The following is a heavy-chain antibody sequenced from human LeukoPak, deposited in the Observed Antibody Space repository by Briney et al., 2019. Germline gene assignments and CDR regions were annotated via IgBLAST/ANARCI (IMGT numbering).Heavy chain of an antibody. D-gene: IGHD5-18*01. V-gene: IGHV2-5*01. J-gene: IGHJ4*02. CDR2: IYWNDDK. CDR3: AHRFGYSYGYAY. CDR1: GFSLSTSEVG. Sequence: SGPTLVNPTQTLTLTCAFSGFSLSTSEVGVGWIRQPPGKALEWLAIIYWNDDKRYSPSLKSRLTITKDTSKNQVVLTMTNMDPVDTATYYCAHRFGYSYGYAYWGQGTLVTVSS.